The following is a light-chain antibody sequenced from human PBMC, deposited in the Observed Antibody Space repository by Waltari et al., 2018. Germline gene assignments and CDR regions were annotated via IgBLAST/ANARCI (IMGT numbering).Light chain of an antibody. V-gene: IGKV3-15*01. Sequence: EIVMTQSPATLSMSPGETATPSCRASQSISTKLAWYQQKPGRAPRLLIYDTSTRATGIPARFSGSGSGTDFTLTISSLQSEDFTLYYCQQYNNWPPWGTFGQGTKLEIK. CDR1: QSISTK. CDR3: QQYNNWPPWGT. CDR2: DTS. J-gene: IGKJ2*01.